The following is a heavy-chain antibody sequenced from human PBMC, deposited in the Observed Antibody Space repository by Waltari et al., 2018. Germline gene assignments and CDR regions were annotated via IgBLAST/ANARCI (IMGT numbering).Heavy chain of an antibody. CDR3: AKESSIAARPFDY. V-gene: IGHV3-30*02. D-gene: IGHD6-6*01. J-gene: IGHJ4*02. Sequence: QVQLVESGGGVVQPGVSLRLSCAAYGFTLSSYDMPWVLKAPGNGLEWVAFIRYDGSNKYYADSVKGRFTISRDNSKNTLYLQMNSLRAEDTAVYYCAKESSIAARPFDYWGQGTLVTVSS. CDR2: IRYDGSNK. CDR1: GFTLSSYD.